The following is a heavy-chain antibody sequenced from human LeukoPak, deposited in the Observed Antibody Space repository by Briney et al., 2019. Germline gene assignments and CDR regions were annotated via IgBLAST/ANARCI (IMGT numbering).Heavy chain of an antibody. CDR2: IYSGGST. Sequence: PGGSLRLSCAASGFTVSSNYMSWVRQAPGKGLEWVSVIYSGGSTYYADSVKGRFTISRDNSKNTLYLQMNSLRAEDTAVYYCARGGYYYDGSGVFDYWGQGTLVTVSS. CDR3: ARGGYYYDGSGVFDY. J-gene: IGHJ4*02. CDR1: GFTVSSNY. D-gene: IGHD3-22*01. V-gene: IGHV3-53*01.